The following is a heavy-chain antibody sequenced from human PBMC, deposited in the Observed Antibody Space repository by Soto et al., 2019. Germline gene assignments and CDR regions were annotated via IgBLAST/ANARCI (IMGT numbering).Heavy chain of an antibody. V-gene: IGHV3-21*01. D-gene: IGHD2-2*01. J-gene: IGHJ4*02. CDR1: GFAFNNYG. CDR2: ISKSDYT. CDR3: AREDSIIIPAVSDF. Sequence: GGSLRLSCTVSGFAFNNYGINWVRQSPGKGLEWVSSISKSDYTYYSDSVKGRFAISRDNAKSSVSLQMNTLRVEDTAVYYCAREDSIIIPAVSDFWGQGTLVTVSS.